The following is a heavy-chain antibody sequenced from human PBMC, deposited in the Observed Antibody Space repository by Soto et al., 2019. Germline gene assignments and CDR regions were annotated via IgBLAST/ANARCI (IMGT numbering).Heavy chain of an antibody. Sequence: SEPLSLTCTVSGGSISSYYCSWIRQAAGKGLEWIGRIDTSGTTNYNPSLRSRVTMSVDASKNQFSLNLSSVTAADTAVYFCARGRRGSVYYHGMDVCGQGTTVTVSS. CDR1: GGSISSYY. V-gene: IGHV4-4*07. CDR3: ARGRRGSVYYHGMDV. J-gene: IGHJ6*02. D-gene: IGHD3-10*01. CDR2: IDTSGTT.